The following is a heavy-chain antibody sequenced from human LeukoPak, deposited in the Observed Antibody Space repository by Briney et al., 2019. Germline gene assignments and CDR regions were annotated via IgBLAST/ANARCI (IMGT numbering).Heavy chain of an antibody. CDR2: ISAYNGNT. V-gene: IGHV1-18*01. CDR3: ARVSDKAAPLQLYYYYYYYMDV. Sequence: ASVTLSCKGSGYTFTSYGISWVRQSPGQGPEWVGWISAYNGNTNYAQKLQGSVTLTTDTSTSTAYMELRSLRSDDTAVYYCARVSDKAAPLQLYYYYYYYMDVWGKGTTVTVSS. D-gene: IGHD2-21*02. CDR1: GYTFTSYG. J-gene: IGHJ6*03.